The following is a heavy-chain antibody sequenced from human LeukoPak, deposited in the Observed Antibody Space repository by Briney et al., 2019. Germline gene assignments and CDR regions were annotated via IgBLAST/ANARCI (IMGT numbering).Heavy chain of an antibody. Sequence: GGSLRLSCAASGFTFSSHAMSWVRQAPGKGLELVSVIGTGIVDTYYADSVKGRFTISRDNSKNTVYLQLNSLRAEDTAVYYCAKRVAAPGRTYYFDHWGQGTLVIVSS. V-gene: IGHV3-23*01. CDR1: GFTFSSHA. J-gene: IGHJ4*02. CDR2: IGTGIVDT. CDR3: AKRVAAPGRTYYFDH. D-gene: IGHD6-13*01.